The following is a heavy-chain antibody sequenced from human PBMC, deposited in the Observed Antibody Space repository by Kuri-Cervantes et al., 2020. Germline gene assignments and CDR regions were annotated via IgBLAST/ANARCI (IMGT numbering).Heavy chain of an antibody. CDR3: ARVAYYDILTTHDAFDI. V-gene: IGHV3-7*01. D-gene: IGHD3-9*01. CDR1: GFTFSSYW. CDR2: IKQDGSEK. J-gene: IGHJ3*02. Sequence: GESLKISCAASGFTFSSYWMSWVRQAPGMGLEWVANIKQDGSEKYYVDSVKGRFTISRDNAKNSVYLQMNSLRAEDTAVYYCARVAYYDILTTHDAFDIWGQGTMVTVSS.